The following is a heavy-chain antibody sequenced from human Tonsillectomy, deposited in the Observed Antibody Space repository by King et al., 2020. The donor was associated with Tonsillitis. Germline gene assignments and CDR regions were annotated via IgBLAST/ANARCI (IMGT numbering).Heavy chain of an antibody. CDR3: AAGPETKGVPQFVFTL. V-gene: IGHV3-23*04. D-gene: IGHD1-14*01. J-gene: IGHJ1*01. CDR2: ITGGANTT. Sequence: VQLVESGGALVQPGGSLRVSCAGSEFTFSDYAMSWVRQAPGKGLEWVSLITGGANTTFYTDSVKGRFTISRDNSKGTVYLQMNSLRADDTAVYYCAAGPETKGVPQFVFTLWGRGTLVTVSS. CDR1: EFTFSDYA.